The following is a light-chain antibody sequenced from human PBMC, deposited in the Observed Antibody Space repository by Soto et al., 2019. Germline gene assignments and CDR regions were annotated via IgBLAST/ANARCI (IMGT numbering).Light chain of an antibody. Sequence: QAVVTREPSLTVSPGGTVTLTCGSSTGAVTSGHYPYWFQQKPGQAPRTLIYDTSNKHSWTPARFSGSLLGGKAALTLSGAQPEDEAEYYCLLSYSGARMVFGGGIKLTVL. J-gene: IGLJ2*01. CDR3: LLSYSGARMV. CDR2: DTS. CDR1: TGAVTSGHY. V-gene: IGLV7-46*01.